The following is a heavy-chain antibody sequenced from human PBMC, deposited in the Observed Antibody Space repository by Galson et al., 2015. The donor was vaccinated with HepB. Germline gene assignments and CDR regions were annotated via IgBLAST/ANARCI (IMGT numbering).Heavy chain of an antibody. CDR1: GDTFSSYA. J-gene: IGHJ6*02. CDR2: IIPIFGAA. CDR3: ARGKEAGRVSYYYYYGMDV. V-gene: IGHV1-69*13. Sequence: SVKVSCKASGDTFSSYAISWVRQAPGQGLEWMGGIIPIFGAANYAQKFQGRVTITADESTSTAYMELSSLRSEDTAVYYCARGKEAGRVSYYYYYGMDVWGQGTTVTVSS. D-gene: IGHD6-13*01.